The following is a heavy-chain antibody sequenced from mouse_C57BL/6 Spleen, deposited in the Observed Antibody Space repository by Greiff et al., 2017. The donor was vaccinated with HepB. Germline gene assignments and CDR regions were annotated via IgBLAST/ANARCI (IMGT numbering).Heavy chain of an antibody. CDR1: GFTFSDYG. D-gene: IGHD1-1*01. J-gene: IGHJ4*01. Sequence: EVMLVESGGGLVKPGGSLKLSCAASGFTFSDYGMHWVRQAPEKGLEWVAYISSVSSTIYYADTVKGRFTISRDNAKNTLFLQMTSLRSEDTAMYYCASYVSFYYAMDYWGQGTSVTVSS. CDR3: ASYVSFYYAMDY. CDR2: ISSVSSTI. V-gene: IGHV5-17*01.